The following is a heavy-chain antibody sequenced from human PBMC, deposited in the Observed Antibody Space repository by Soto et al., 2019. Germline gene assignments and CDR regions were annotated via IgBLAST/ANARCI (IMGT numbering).Heavy chain of an antibody. CDR3: ARDLTAGISQDYYYYDMDV. V-gene: IGHV1-69*13. J-gene: IGHJ6*02. Sequence: GASVKVSCKASRGTFSSYAISWVRQAPGQGLEWMGGIIPIFGTANYAQKFQGRVTITADESTSTAYMELSSLRSEDTAVYYCARDLTAGISQDYYYYDMDVWGQGPTVTVSS. D-gene: IGHD6-13*01. CDR2: IIPIFGTA. CDR1: RGTFSSYA.